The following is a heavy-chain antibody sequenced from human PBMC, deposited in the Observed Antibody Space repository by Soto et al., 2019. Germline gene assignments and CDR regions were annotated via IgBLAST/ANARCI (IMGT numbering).Heavy chain of an antibody. J-gene: IGHJ4*02. V-gene: IGHV2-26*01. D-gene: IGHD3-22*01. CDR1: GFSLSYARVG. Sequence: KESGPVLVKPTETLTLTCTVSGFSLSYARVGVSWIRQPPGEALEWLAHIFWNDEKSYSTSLKSRLTISKDTSKSQVVLAMTNMDPVDTATYYCARHGAYYDSSGYSYYYFDYWGQGILVTVSS. CDR2: IFWNDEK. CDR3: ARHGAYYDSSGYSYYYFDY.